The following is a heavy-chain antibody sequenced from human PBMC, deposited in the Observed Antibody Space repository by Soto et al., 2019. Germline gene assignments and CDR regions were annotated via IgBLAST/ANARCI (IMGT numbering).Heavy chain of an antibody. CDR1: GFTFSSYG. V-gene: IGHV3-30*18. J-gene: IGHJ4*02. CDR2: ISYDGSNK. Sequence: GGSLRLSCAASGFTFSSYGMHWVRQAPGKGLEWVAVISYDGSNKYYADSVKGRFTISRDNSKNTLYLQMNSLRAEDTAVYYCAKSRGIAAADYWGQGTLVTVSS. CDR3: AKSRGIAAADY. D-gene: IGHD6-13*01.